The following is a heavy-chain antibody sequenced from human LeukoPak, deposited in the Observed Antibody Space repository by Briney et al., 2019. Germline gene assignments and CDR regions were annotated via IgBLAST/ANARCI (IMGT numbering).Heavy chain of an antibody. D-gene: IGHD4-11*01. CDR1: GGSISGSNHY. J-gene: IGHJ5*02. CDR3: ARDRWDYGNFVWYDP. V-gene: IGHV4-39*07. Sequence: SETLSLTCTVSGGSISGSNHYWGWIRQPPGKGPEWIGSVYHTGRTYYNVSLNSRLTISVDTSKNQFSLKMTSVTAADTAVYFCARDRWDYGNFVWYDPWGQGTLVTVSS. CDR2: VYHTGRT.